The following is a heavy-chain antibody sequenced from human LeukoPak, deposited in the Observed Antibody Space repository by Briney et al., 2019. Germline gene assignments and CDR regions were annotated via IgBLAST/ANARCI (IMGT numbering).Heavy chain of an antibody. CDR3: ARHLPRPYSSGSESSGFEY. CDR1: GVSISSYY. CDR2: IYYSGST. D-gene: IGHD3-10*01. Sequence: PSETLSLTCTVSGVSISSYYWSWIRQPPGKGLEWIGYIYYSGSTNYNPSLKSRVTLSVDTSKNQSSLKLSSVTAADTAVYYCARHLPRPYSSGSESSGFEYWGQGSLVTLSS. J-gene: IGHJ4*02. V-gene: IGHV4-59*08.